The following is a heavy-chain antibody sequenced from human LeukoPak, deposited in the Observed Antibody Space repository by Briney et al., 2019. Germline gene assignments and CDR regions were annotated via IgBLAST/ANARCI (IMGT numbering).Heavy chain of an antibody. CDR2: VIPILGIA. Sequence: GASVKVSFKASGGTFSSYAISWVRQAPGQGLEWMGRVIPILGIANYAQKFQGRVTITADKSTSTAYMELSSLRSEDTAVYYCARGLSAYYDSSGRMDVWGQGTTVTVSS. CDR1: GGTFSSYA. J-gene: IGHJ6*02. CDR3: ARGLSAYYDSSGRMDV. V-gene: IGHV1-69*04. D-gene: IGHD3-22*01.